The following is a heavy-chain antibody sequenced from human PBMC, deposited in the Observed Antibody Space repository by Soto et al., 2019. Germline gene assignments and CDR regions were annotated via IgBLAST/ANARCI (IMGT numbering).Heavy chain of an antibody. D-gene: IGHD3-10*01. CDR2: IYHSGST. CDR1: GGSISSSNW. CDR3: ARDLIYYGSGSYFSDGPDAFDI. Sequence: TLSLTCAVSGGSISSSNWWSWVRQPPGKGLEWIGEIYHSGSTNYNPSLKSRVTISVDKSKNQFSLKLSSVTAADTAVYYCARDLIYYGSGSYFSDGPDAFDIWGQGTMVTVSS. J-gene: IGHJ3*02. V-gene: IGHV4-4*02.